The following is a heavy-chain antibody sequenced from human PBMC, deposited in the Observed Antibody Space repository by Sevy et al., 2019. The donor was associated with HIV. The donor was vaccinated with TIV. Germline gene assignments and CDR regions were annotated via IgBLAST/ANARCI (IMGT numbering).Heavy chain of an antibody. J-gene: IGHJ3*02. CDR3: AAYYYDSSGYYRRQAFDI. CDR1: GFTFSSYA. CDR2: ISYDGSNK. V-gene: IGHV3-30*04. D-gene: IGHD3-22*01. Sequence: GGSLRLSCAASGFTFSSYAMHWVRQAPGKGLEWVAVISYDGSNKYDADSVKGRFTISRDNSKNTLYLQMNSLRAEDTAVYYCAAYYYDSSGYYRRQAFDIWGQGTMVTVSS.